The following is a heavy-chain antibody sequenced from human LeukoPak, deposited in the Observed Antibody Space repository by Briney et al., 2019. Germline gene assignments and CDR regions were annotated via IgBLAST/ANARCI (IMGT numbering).Heavy chain of an antibody. J-gene: IGHJ3*02. CDR2: ITGSSGGT. CDR1: GFTFSSYA. D-gene: IGHD3-22*01. CDR3: AKVGVIGGGAFDI. Sequence: PGGSLRLSCAASGFTFSSYAMSWVRQAPENGLEWVSAITGSSGGTYYADSVKGRFTISRDNSKNTLSLQMNSLRADDTAIYYCAKVGVIGGGAFDIWGHGTMVTVSS. V-gene: IGHV3-23*01.